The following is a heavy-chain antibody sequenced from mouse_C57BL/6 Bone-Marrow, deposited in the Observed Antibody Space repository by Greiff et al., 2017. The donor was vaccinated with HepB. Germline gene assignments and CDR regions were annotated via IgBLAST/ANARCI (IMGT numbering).Heavy chain of an antibody. CDR2: IDPSDSYT. D-gene: IGHD3-1*01. CDR1: GYTFTSYW. V-gene: IGHV1-50*01. CDR3: ARMERAYYYAMDY. Sequence: QVQLQQSGAELVKPGASVKLSCKASGYTFTSYWMQWVKQRPGQGLEWIGEIDPSDSYTNYNQKFKGKATLTVDTSSSTAYMQLSSLTSEDSAVYYCARMERAYYYAMDYWGQGTSVTVSS. J-gene: IGHJ4*01.